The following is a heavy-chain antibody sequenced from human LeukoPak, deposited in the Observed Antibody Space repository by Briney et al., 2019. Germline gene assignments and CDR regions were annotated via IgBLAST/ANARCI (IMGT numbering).Heavy chain of an antibody. CDR1: GFTFSSYS. CDR2: ISSSSSYI. V-gene: IGHV3-21*01. D-gene: IGHD3-16*02. CDR3: ARAYDYVWGSYRYSFDY. J-gene: IGHJ4*02. Sequence: GGSLRLSCAASGFTFSSYSMNWVRQAPGKGLEWVSSISSSSSYIYYADSVKGRFTISRDNAKNSLYLQMNSLRAEDTAVYYCARAYDYVWGSYRYSFDYWGQGTLVTASS.